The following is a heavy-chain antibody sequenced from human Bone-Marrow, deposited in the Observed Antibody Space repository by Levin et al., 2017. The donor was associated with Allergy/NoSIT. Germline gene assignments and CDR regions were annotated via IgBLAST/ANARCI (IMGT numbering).Heavy chain of an antibody. CDR3: ARVDVLVGYYRHGLDL. J-gene: IGHJ6*02. Sequence: GGSLRLSCAASGFTFSSYAIHWVRQAPGKGLEWVAVISQDGSTKYYVDSVRGRFTISRDNSKTTVFLQMDSLRIEDTAIYYCARVDVLVGYYRHGLDLWGQGTTVTVSS. CDR1: GFTFSSYA. V-gene: IGHV3-30-3*01. CDR2: ISQDGSTK. D-gene: IGHD3-9*01.